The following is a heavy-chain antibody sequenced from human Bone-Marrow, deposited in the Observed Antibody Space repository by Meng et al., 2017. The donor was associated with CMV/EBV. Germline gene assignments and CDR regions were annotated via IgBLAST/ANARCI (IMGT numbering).Heavy chain of an antibody. CDR1: GFTFSDDW. V-gene: IGHV3-7*04. CDR3: ARAYCGDIACAPSY. CDR2: INRDGSGK. Sequence: GESLKISCAASGFTFSDDWMTWVRQAPGKGLEWVASINRDGSGKFYVDSVKGRFTLSRDNAKNSLFLQMSTLRVEDTAVYYGARAYCGDIACAPSYWGQGTLVTVSS. D-gene: IGHD2-21*01. J-gene: IGHJ4*02.